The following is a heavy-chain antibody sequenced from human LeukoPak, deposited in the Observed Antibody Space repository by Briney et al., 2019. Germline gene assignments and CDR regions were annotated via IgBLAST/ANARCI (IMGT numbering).Heavy chain of an antibody. CDR1: GYTFTSYG. V-gene: IGHV1-18*01. CDR3: ARAPTYYDILAGYYKVYYYYYMDV. CDR2: ISAYNGNT. Sequence: ASVKVSCKASGYTFTSYGISWVRQAPGQGLEWMGWISAYNGNTNYAQKLQGIVTMTTDTSTSTAYMELRSLRSDDTAVYYCARAPTYYDILAGYYKVYYYYYMDVWGKGTTVTISS. J-gene: IGHJ6*03. D-gene: IGHD3-9*01.